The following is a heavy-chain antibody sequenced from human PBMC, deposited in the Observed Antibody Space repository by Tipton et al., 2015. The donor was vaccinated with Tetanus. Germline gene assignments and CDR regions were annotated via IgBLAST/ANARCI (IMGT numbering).Heavy chain of an antibody. J-gene: IGHJ4*02. V-gene: IGHV4-59*12. CDR3: ARAGMVTDDRSKFDS. CDR1: GGSISSYY. Sequence: TLSLTCTVSGGSISSYYWSWIRQPPGKGLEWIGYIYYSGSTNYNPSLKSRVTISVDTSKNQFSLKLSSVTAADTAVYYCARAGMVTDDRSKFDSWGQGSLVSVSS. D-gene: IGHD2-21*02. CDR2: IYYSGST.